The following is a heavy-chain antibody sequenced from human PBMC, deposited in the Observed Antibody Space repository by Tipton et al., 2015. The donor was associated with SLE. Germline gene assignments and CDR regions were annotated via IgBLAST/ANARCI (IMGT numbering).Heavy chain of an antibody. V-gene: IGHV4-34*01. Sequence: TLSPTCAVNGGSFSGYYWSWIRQPPGKGLEWIGEINHRGSSKYNPSLKSRVTISVDRSKNQFSLKLSSVTAADTAVYYCASYCTGGVCWGFQHWGQGTLVTVSS. CDR2: INHRGSS. D-gene: IGHD2-8*02. CDR3: ASYCTGGVCWGFQH. J-gene: IGHJ1*01. CDR1: GGSFSGYY.